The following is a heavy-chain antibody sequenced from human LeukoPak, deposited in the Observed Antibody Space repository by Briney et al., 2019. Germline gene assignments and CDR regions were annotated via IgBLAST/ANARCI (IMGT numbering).Heavy chain of an antibody. D-gene: IGHD3-10*01. V-gene: IGHV4-39*07. CDR1: GGSISSSSYY. Sequence: SETLSLTCTVSGGSISSSSYYWGWIRQPPGKGLEWIGSIYYSGSTYYNPSLKSRVTISVDTSKNQFSLKLSSVTAADTAVYYCARDPINLWFGELLSYGMDVWGQGTTVTVSS. CDR3: ARDPINLWFGELLSYGMDV. CDR2: IYYSGST. J-gene: IGHJ6*02.